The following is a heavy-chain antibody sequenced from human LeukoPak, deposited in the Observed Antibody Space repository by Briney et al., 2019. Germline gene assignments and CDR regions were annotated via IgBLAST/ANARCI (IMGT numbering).Heavy chain of an antibody. CDR2: IWFDGSNK. J-gene: IGHJ4*02. CDR3: ARKGNWKNLDY. Sequence: PGGSLRPSCAASGFSFNPYGMHWVRQAPRKGLEWVSLIWFDGSNKFYEASVKGRFTISRDNSKNTVYLQMDNLRAEDTAMYFCARKGNWKNLDYWGQGALVIVSS. CDR1: GFSFNPYG. V-gene: IGHV3-33*08. D-gene: IGHD1/OR15-1a*01.